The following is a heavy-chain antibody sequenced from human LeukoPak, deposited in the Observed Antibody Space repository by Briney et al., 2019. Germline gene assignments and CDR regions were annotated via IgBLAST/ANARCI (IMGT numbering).Heavy chain of an antibody. CDR1: GFTVSSNY. CDR2: IYSGGST. J-gene: IGHJ4*02. D-gene: IGHD2-2*02. Sequence: GGSLRLSCAVSGFTVSSNYMSWVRQAPGKGLEWVSVIYSGGSTYYADSVKGRFTISRDNSKNTLYLQMNSLRAEDTAVYYCARDGGVPAAILGYWGQGTLVTVSS. V-gene: IGHV3-53*01. CDR3: ARDGGVPAAILGY.